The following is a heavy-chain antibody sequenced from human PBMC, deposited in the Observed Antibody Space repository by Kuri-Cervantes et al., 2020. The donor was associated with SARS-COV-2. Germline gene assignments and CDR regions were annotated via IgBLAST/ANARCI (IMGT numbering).Heavy chain of an antibody. Sequence: GGSLRLSCAASGFTFSSYAMSWVRQAPGKGLEWVSAISGSGGSTYYADSVKGRFTTSRDNSKNTLYLQMNSLRAEDTAVYYCAKDYYSSSSNYFDYWGQGTLVTVSS. D-gene: IGHD6-6*01. V-gene: IGHV3-23*01. CDR1: GFTFSSYA. CDR3: AKDYYSSSSNYFDY. J-gene: IGHJ4*02. CDR2: ISGSGGST.